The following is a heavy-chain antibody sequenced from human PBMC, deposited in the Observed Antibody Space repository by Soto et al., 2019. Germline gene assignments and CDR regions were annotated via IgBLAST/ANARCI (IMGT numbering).Heavy chain of an antibody. CDR2: IDPSDSYT. Sequence: ESLKISCKGSGYSFTSYWISWVRQMPGKGLEWMGRIDPSDSYTNYSPSFQGHVTISADKSISTAYLQWSSLKASDTAMYYCARQADIVATIGGYYFDYWGQGTLVTVSS. V-gene: IGHV5-10-1*01. J-gene: IGHJ4*02. CDR1: GYSFTSYW. CDR3: ARQADIVATIGGYYFDY. D-gene: IGHD5-12*01.